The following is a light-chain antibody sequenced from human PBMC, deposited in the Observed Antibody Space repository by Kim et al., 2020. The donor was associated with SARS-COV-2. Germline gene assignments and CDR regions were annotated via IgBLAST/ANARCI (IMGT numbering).Light chain of an antibody. V-gene: IGLV2-14*01. Sequence: QSALTQPASVSGSPGQSITVSCTGTSSDFGAYNYVSWYQQHPGKATKLIIFDVSKRPSGVSNRFSGSKSGNTASLTISGLLAEDEANYYCSSYVTSNTFMFGGGTQLTVL. CDR2: DVS. CDR3: SSYVTSNTFM. J-gene: IGLJ3*02. CDR1: SSDFGAYNY.